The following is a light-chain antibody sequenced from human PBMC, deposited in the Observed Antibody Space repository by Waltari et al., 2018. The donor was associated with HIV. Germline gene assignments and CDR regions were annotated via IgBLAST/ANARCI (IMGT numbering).Light chain of an antibody. V-gene: IGKV3-20*01. Sequence: EIVLTQSPGTLSLSPGDRATLVSCRASQSLSSSYLAWYQQRPGQAPRLLIYGASSRAPGIPDKFSGSGSGTDFTLTISRLEPADFALYYCQHYDTSPTFGQGTKVEIK. CDR3: QHYDTSPT. J-gene: IGKJ1*01. CDR2: GAS. CDR1: QSLSSSY.